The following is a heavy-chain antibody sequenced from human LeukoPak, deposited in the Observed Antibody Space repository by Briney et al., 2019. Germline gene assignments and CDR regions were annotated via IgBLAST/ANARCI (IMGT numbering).Heavy chain of an antibody. D-gene: IGHD2-2*01. J-gene: IGHJ4*02. V-gene: IGHV3-7*01. Sequence: GRPLRLSCAVSGFTLSEFWMSWVRQAPGKGLEWVANIKHDGSDTYYVDPVKGRFTISRDNRKNSLYLQMNSLRVEDTAVYYCVRDQYATSPNFDHWGQGTLATVSS. CDR1: GFTLSEFW. CDR2: IKHDGSDT. CDR3: VRDQYATSPNFDH.